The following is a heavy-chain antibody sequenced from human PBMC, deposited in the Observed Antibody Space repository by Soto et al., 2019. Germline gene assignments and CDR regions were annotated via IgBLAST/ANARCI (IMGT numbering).Heavy chain of an antibody. CDR1: GGSISSGDYY. V-gene: IGHV4-30-4*01. D-gene: IGHD2-8*01. CDR2: IYDSGST. Sequence: QVQLQESGPGLVKPSQNLSLTCTVSGGSISSGDYYWSWIRQPPGKGLEWIGYIYDSGSTYYNSSLKSRVNITLDSSKNQFSLKLTSVTAADTVVYYCARDNGVGPWGQGTLVTVSS. J-gene: IGHJ5*02. CDR3: ARDNGVGP.